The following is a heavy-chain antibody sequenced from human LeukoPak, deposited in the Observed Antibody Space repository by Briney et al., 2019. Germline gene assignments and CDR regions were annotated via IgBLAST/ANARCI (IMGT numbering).Heavy chain of an antibody. Sequence: SETLSLTCTVSGGSISSYYWSWIRQPAGKGLEWIGRIYTSGSTNYNPSLKSRVTMSVDTSKNQFSLKLSSVTAADTAVYYCARVRAAQHYYYYYMDVWGKGTTVTVSS. CDR1: GGSISSYY. D-gene: IGHD2-15*01. CDR2: IYTSGST. CDR3: ARVRAAQHYYYYYMDV. V-gene: IGHV4-4*07. J-gene: IGHJ6*03.